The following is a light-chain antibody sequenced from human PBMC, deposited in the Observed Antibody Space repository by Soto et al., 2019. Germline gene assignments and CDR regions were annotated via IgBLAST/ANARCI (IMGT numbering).Light chain of an antibody. Sequence: QAVVTQPPSVSGAPGQRVSIFCTGSSSNIGAGYNVHWYQQLPGTAPKLLIYDNNNRPSGVPDRFSGSKSGTSASLAITGLQAEDEADYYCQSYDTSLSGFYVFGTGTQLTVL. J-gene: IGLJ1*01. V-gene: IGLV1-40*01. CDR3: QSYDTSLSGFYV. CDR2: DNN. CDR1: SSNIGAGYN.